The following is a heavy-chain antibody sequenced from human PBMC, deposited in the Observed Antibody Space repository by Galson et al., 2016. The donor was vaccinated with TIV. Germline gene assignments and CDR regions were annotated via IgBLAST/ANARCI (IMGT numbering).Heavy chain of an antibody. CDR1: GFTFSNAW. V-gene: IGHV3-15*01. CDR3: TTDLGYCLTTSCSLGLDS. CDR2: IKSKPDGATT. D-gene: IGHD2-2*01. Sequence: SLRLSCAVSGFTFSNAWMTWVRQAPGRGLEWVGRIKSKPDGATTAYAAPVKGRFSISRDDSKDTVYLQMNNLKTEDTALYFCTTDLGYCLTTSCSLGLDSCGQGTLVTVSS. J-gene: IGHJ4*02.